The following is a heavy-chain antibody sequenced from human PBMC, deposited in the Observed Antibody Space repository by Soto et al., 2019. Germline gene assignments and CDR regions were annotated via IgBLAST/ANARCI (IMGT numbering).Heavy chain of an antibody. J-gene: IGHJ6*02. CDR3: SRGVRDWNYVTDYGMDV. CDR1: GGSVRVGGHY. Sequence: QVQLQESGPGLVKSSETLSLTCTVSGGSVRVGGHYWTWIRQPPGKGLEWIGHIIDSGSTNYNPSLKSRVTLSVGTSKNQFSLRLSSVTPADTALYDCSRGVRDWNYVTDYGMDVWGQGTTVIVSS. D-gene: IGHD1-7*01. V-gene: IGHV4-61*08. CDR2: IIDSGST.